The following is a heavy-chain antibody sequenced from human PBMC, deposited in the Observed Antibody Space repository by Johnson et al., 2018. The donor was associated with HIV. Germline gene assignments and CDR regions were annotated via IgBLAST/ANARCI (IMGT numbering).Heavy chain of an antibody. D-gene: IGHD3-10*01. CDR1: GFTFSSYA. CDR2: ISGSGGST. Sequence: VQLVESGGGLVQPGGSLRLSCAASGFTFSSYAMSWVRQAPGKGLEWVSAISGSGGSTYYADSVKGRFTISRDNSKNTLYLQMNSLRAEDPAVCYCARVGLGSFGEWGDAFDIWGQGTMVTVSS. V-gene: IGHV3-23*04. J-gene: IGHJ3*02. CDR3: ARVGLGSFGEWGDAFDI.